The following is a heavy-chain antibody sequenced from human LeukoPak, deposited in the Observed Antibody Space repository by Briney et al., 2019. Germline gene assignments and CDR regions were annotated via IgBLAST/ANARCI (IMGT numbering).Heavy chain of an antibody. Sequence: SETLSLTCTVSGGSISSSSYYWGWIRQPPGKGLEWLGSIYYSGSTYYNPSLKSRVTISVDTSKNQFSLKLSSVTAADTAVYYCARQGYCSSTSCYAGGYFDYWGQGTLVTVSS. V-gene: IGHV4-39*01. CDR3: ARQGYCSSTSCYAGGYFDY. CDR1: GGSISSSSYY. D-gene: IGHD2-2*01. J-gene: IGHJ4*02. CDR2: IYYSGST.